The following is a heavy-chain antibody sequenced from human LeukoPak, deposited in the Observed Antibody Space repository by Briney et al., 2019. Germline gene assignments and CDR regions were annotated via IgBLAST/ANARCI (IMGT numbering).Heavy chain of an antibody. D-gene: IGHD3-10*02. CDR1: GFTFSSYE. Sequence: GGSLSLSCAASGFTFSSYEMNWVRQAQGQGLVGVSYISSSGSTIYYGDPVKGRFTISRDNAKNSLYLQMNSLRAEDTAVYYCAELGITIIGGVWGKGTTVTISS. J-gene: IGHJ6*04. CDR2: ISSSGSTI. CDR3: AELGITIIGGV. V-gene: IGHV3-48*03.